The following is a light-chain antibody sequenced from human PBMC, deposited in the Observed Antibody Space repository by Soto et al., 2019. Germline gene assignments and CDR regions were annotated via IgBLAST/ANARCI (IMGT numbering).Light chain of an antibody. J-gene: IGKJ2*01. V-gene: IGKV3-20*01. Sequence: EIVLTQSPGTLSLSPGERATISCRASQSVSSSYLAWYQQKPGQAPRLLIYGASSRATGIPDRFSGSGSGTYFTLTISRLDPEDFAVYYCQQRDTFGQGTKLEIK. CDR1: QSVSSSY. CDR3: QQRDT. CDR2: GAS.